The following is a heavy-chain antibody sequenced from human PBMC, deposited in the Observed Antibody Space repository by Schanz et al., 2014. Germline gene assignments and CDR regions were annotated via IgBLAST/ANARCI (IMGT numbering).Heavy chain of an antibody. CDR3: ARDRRFFDRDDLYDFDS. CDR1: GYIFINSG. Sequence: QVQVVQSGAELKKPGATVTVSCKASGYIFINSGISWVRQAPGQGLEWMGWISVYNHNKEYDQKFQGRVTMTTDTSTSRAYMALTDLRSDDTAVYYCARDRRFFDRDDLYDFDSWGQGTLVTVSS. D-gene: IGHD3-3*01. J-gene: IGHJ4*02. CDR2: ISVYNHNK. V-gene: IGHV1-18*01.